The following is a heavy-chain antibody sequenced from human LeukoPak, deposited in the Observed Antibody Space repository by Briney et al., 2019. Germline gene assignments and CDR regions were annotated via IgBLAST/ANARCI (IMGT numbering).Heavy chain of an antibody. CDR1: GGSISTYY. J-gene: IGHJ4*02. Sequence: PSETLSLTCTVSGGSISTYYWTWIRQPPGKGLEWMGFSHYSGSTNYNSSLKSRVTISVDTSKNQFSLKLSSVTAADTAVYYCARRGSWLEYWGQGTLVTVS. D-gene: IGHD3-10*01. CDR3: ARRGSWLEY. V-gene: IGHV4-59*08. CDR2: SHYSGST.